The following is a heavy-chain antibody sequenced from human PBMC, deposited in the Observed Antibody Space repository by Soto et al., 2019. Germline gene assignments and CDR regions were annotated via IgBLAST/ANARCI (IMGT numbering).Heavy chain of an antibody. CDR2: TVPLSDRT. J-gene: IGHJ4*02. D-gene: IGHD2-15*01. V-gene: IGHV1-69*01. CDR1: GETLNSNP. CDR3: ARKSGRDCHSGSGCSSLDV. Sequence: QVQLVQSGAEVKKPGSSLTVSCKVFGETLNSNPIGWVRQAPGQGLEWVAGTVPLSDRTNYAQELQGRVTVTADGTTRTVYIELSNLKSDDTDVYYCARKSGRDCHSGSGCSSLDVWCQGSLITVSS.